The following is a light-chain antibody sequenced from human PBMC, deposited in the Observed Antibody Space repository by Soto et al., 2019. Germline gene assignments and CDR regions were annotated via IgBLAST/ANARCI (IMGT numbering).Light chain of an antibody. V-gene: IGKV3-20*01. CDR2: GAS. CDR3: QQDGSSPPLT. Sequence: EIVLTQSPGTLSLSPGERATLSCRASQSVSSSYLAWYQQKPGQAPRLLIYGASSRATGIPDRFSGSGSGTDFTRTISRLEPEDIAVYYCQQDGSSPPLTLGGGTTVEIK. CDR1: QSVSSSY. J-gene: IGKJ4*01.